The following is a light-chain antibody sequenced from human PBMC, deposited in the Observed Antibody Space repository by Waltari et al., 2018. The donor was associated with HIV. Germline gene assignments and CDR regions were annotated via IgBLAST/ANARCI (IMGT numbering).Light chain of an antibody. J-gene: IGKJ1*01. CDR3: QQYNPYPWT. CDR2: KAS. CDR1: QSIKTW. Sequence: EIQMTQSPSTLSAFVGDRVTITCRASQSIKTWLAWYQQKPGKAPKLLIYKASTLESGVPSRLSGSGSGTEFTLTISSLQPDDFASYYCQQYNPYPWTFGQGTKVEIK. V-gene: IGKV1-5*03.